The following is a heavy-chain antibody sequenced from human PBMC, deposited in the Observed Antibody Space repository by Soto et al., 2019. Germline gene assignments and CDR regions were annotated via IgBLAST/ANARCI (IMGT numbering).Heavy chain of an antibody. Sequence: SETLSLTCAVYGGSFSGYYWSWIRQPPGKGLEWIGEINHSGSTNYNPSLKSRVTISVDTSKNQFSLKLSSVTAADTAAYYCARGRRSTTHNWFDPWGQGTLVTVSS. CDR3: ARGRRSTTHNWFDP. J-gene: IGHJ5*02. V-gene: IGHV4-34*01. D-gene: IGHD1-1*01. CDR1: GGSFSGYY. CDR2: INHSGST.